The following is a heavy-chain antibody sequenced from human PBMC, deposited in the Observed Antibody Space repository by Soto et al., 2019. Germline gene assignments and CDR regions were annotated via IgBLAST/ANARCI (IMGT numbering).Heavy chain of an antibody. CDR3: ARSNIFSRGTGDY. D-gene: IGHD3-9*01. Sequence: QVQLQESGPGLVKPSETLSLTCTVSGGSISSYYWSWIRQPPGKGLEWIGYIYYSGSTNYNPSLKRRVTISVDTSKNQFSLKLSSVTAADTAVYYCARSNIFSRGTGDYWGQGTLVTVSS. CDR1: GGSISSYY. J-gene: IGHJ4*02. V-gene: IGHV4-59*01. CDR2: IYYSGST.